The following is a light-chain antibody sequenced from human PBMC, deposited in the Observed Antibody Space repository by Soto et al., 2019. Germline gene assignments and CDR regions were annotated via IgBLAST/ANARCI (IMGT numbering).Light chain of an antibody. J-gene: IGLJ1*01. CDR2: EVS. Sequence: QSVLTQPASVSGSPGQSITISCTGTSSDIGNYNYVSWYQQHPNKAPKLLIYEVSNRPSGLSDRFSGTKSGNTASLTISGLRAEDEADYYCSSYTSSSTLVFGTGTKLTV. CDR1: SSDIGNYNY. V-gene: IGLV2-14*01. CDR3: SSYTSSSTLV.